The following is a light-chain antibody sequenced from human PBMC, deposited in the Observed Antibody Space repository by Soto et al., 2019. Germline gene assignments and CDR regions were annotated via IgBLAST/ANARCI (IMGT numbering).Light chain of an antibody. J-gene: IGKJ1*01. CDR3: QHYNSWPRT. CDR2: GAS. V-gene: IGKV3-15*01. Sequence: EIVKTQSAAILSVSPGERATLSCRASQSVSNTLAWYQLKPGQAPSLLIYGASTRATGIPARFTGSGSGTEFTLTISSLQSEDFAVYYCQHYNSWPRTFGQGTKVEIK. CDR1: QSVSNT.